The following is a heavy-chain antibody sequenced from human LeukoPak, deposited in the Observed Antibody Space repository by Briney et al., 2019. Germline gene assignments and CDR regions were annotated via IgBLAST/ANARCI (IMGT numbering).Heavy chain of an antibody. D-gene: IGHD2-2*01. J-gene: IGHJ6*03. CDR1: GGSMSSYY. Sequence: PSETLSLTCSVSGGSMSSYYWSWIRQSPGKGLEWIGYIYRSGSTDYNSSLKSRVTISEDTSKKQFSLKVSSVTAADTAVYYCARTTEGYCRSTSYSWCYYYYMDVWGKGTTVTVSS. CDR2: IYRSGST. V-gene: IGHV4-59*01. CDR3: ARTTEGYCRSTSYSWCYYYYMDV.